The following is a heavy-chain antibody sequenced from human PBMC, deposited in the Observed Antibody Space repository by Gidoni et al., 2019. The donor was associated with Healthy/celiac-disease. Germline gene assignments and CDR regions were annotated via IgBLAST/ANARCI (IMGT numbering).Heavy chain of an antibody. V-gene: IGHV3-15*01. Sequence: RQAPGKGLEWVGRIKSKTDGGTTDYAAPVKGRFTISRDDSKNTLYLQMNSLKTEDTAVYYCTTSVGGYFDWLPRMDYWGQGTLVTVSS. J-gene: IGHJ4*02. CDR3: TTSVGGYFDWLPRMDY. D-gene: IGHD3-9*01. CDR2: IKSKTDGGTT.